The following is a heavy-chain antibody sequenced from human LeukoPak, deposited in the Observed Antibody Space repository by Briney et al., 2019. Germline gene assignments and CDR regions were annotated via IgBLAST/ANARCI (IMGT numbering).Heavy chain of an antibody. CDR3: VRGGVDY. CDR2: IRYDGSNK. V-gene: IGHV3-30*02. J-gene: IGHJ4*02. CDR1: GFTFGDYA. D-gene: IGHD3-16*01. Sequence: LPGGSLRLSCTASGFTFGDYAMSWFRQAPGKGLEWVAFIRYDGSNKYYADSVKGRFTISRDNSKNTLYLQMNSLRAEDTAVYYCVRGGVDYWGQGTLVTVSS.